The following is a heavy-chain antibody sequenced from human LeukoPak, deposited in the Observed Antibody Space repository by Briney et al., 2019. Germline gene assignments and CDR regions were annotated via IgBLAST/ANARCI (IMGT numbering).Heavy chain of an antibody. Sequence: SVTVSFKASGGTFISYAISWVRQAPGQGLECMGRIIPILGIANYAQKFQGRVTITADKSTRTAYMELSSLRSEDTAVYYCARTRYCSGGSCYSGPFDYWGQGTLVTVSS. J-gene: IGHJ4*02. CDR2: IIPILGIA. D-gene: IGHD2-15*01. CDR1: GGTFISYA. V-gene: IGHV1-69*04. CDR3: ARTRYCSGGSCYSGPFDY.